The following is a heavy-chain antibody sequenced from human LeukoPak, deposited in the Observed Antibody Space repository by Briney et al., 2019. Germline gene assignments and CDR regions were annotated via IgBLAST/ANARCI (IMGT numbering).Heavy chain of an antibody. J-gene: IGHJ4*02. CDR2: ISYDGSNK. V-gene: IGHV3-30*03. D-gene: IGHD3-22*01. CDR3: ARSTTPDYYDSSGYYYVTDY. CDR1: GFTFSSYS. Sequence: GGSLRLSCAASGFTFSSYSMNWVRQAPGKGLEWVAVISYDGSNKYYADSVKGRFTISRDNSKNTLYLQMNSLRAEDTAVYYCARSTTPDYYDSSGYYYVTDYWGQGTLVTVSS.